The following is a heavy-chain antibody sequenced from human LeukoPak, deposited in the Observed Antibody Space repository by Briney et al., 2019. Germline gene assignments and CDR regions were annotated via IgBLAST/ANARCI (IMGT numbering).Heavy chain of an antibody. V-gene: IGHV3-21*01. CDR2: ISSSSSYI. CDR1: GFTFSSYS. CDR3: AREYSSSSGDYYYGMDV. D-gene: IGHD6-6*01. Sequence: GGSLRLSCAASGFTFSSYSMNWVRQAPGKGLEWVSSISSSSSYIYYADSVKGRFTISRDNAKNSLYLQMNSLRAEDTAVYYCAREYSSSSGDYYYGMDVWGQGTTVTVSS. J-gene: IGHJ6*02.